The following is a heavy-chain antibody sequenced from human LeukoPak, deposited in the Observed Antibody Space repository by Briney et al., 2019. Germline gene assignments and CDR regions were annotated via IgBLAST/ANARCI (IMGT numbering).Heavy chain of an antibody. J-gene: IGHJ4*02. V-gene: IGHV3-74*01. CDR3: ARDGGYCNGTSCYSYFDY. CDR1: GFTFSSYW. Sequence: GGSLRLSCAASGFTFSSYWMHWVRQAPGKGLVWVSRINSDGSTTNYADSVKGRFTISGDSSKNTLYLQMNSLRAEDTAVYYCARDGGYCNGTSCYSYFDYWGQGTLVTVSS. CDR2: INSDGSTT. D-gene: IGHD2-2*01.